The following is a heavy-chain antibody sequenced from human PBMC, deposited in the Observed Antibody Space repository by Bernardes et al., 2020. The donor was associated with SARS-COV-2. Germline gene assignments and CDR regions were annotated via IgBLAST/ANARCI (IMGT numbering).Heavy chain of an antibody. J-gene: IGHJ6*02. CDR2: IKQDGSEK. CDR3: ARDTTVTDYYYYGMDV. D-gene: IGHD1-1*01. Sequence: GGSLRLSCAASGFTFSSYWMSWVRQAPGKGLEWVANIKQDGSEKYYVDSVKGRFTISRDNAKNSLYLQMNSLRAEDTAVYYCARDTTVTDYYYYGMDVWGQGTTVTVSS. V-gene: IGHV3-7*01. CDR1: GFTFSSYW.